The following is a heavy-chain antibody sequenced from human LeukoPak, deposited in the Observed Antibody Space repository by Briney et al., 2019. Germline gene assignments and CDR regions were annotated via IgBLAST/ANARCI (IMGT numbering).Heavy chain of an antibody. CDR3: AKQLGYCSDGSCYFPY. CDR2: ISGSGDNT. Sequence: GGSLRLSCAASGFTFSSYAMSWVRQAPGKGLEWVSIISGSGDNTYYADSMKGRFTISRDNSKSTLCLQMNSLRAEDTAVYYCAKQLGYCSDGSCYFPYWGQGTLVTVSS. D-gene: IGHD2-15*01. CDR1: GFTFSSYA. V-gene: IGHV3-23*01. J-gene: IGHJ4*02.